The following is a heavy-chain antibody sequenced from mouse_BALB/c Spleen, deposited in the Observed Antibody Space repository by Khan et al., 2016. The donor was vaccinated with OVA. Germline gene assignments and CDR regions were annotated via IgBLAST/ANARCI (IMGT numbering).Heavy chain of an antibody. Sequence: EVQLQESGPGLVKPSQSLSLTCTVTGYSITSDYAWNWIRQFPGNKLEWMGYITYSGSTSYNPSLKSRISITRDTSKNQLFLQLNSVTTEDTATYFCARRSGWGAGTTVTVSS. CDR3: ARRSG. V-gene: IGHV3-2*02. J-gene: IGHJ1*01. CDR2: ITYSGST. CDR1: GYSITSDYA. D-gene: IGHD1-3*01.